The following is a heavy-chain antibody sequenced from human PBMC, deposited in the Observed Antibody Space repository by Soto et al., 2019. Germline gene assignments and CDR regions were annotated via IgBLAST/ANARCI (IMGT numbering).Heavy chain of an antibody. V-gene: IGHV3-30*03. CDR2: ISYDGSNK. J-gene: IGHJ5*02. D-gene: IGHD6-25*01. Sequence: GGSLRLSCAASGFTFSSYGMHWVRQAPGKGLEWVAVISYDGSNKYYADTVKGRFTISRDNSKNTLYLQMNSLRTEDTAVYYCVRDSWSSGSYFAWFGPWGQGTLVTVSS. CDR1: GFTFSSYG. CDR3: VRDSWSSGSYFAWFGP.